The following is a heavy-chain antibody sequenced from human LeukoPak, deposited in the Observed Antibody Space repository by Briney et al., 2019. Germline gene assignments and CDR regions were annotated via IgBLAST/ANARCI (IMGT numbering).Heavy chain of an antibody. V-gene: IGHV1-46*01. CDR1: GYTFTSYY. Sequence: ASVKVSCKASGYTFTSYYMHWVRQAPGQGLEWMGIINPSGGSTSYAQKFQGRVTMTRDTSTSTVYMELSSLRSGDTAVYYCALVVPAAIQNGNYFDYWGQGTLVTVSS. CDR2: INPSGGST. CDR3: ALVVPAAIQNGNYFDY. J-gene: IGHJ4*02. D-gene: IGHD2-2*01.